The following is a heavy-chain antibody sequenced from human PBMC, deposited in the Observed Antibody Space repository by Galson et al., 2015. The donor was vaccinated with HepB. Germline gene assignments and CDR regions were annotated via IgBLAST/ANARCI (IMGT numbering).Heavy chain of an antibody. CDR1: GFTFSNYA. Sequence: SLRLSCAASGFTFSNYAMSWVRQAPGKGLEWVSSINHRGGETYYADSVYGRFNIFRDNSNNTVYLQMNSLSAEDTAIYFSAKDLVVWFKYYFDSWGQGTLVT. J-gene: IGHJ4*02. CDR2: INHRGGET. CDR3: AKDLVVWFKYYFDS. V-gene: IGHV3-23*01. D-gene: IGHD3-9*01.